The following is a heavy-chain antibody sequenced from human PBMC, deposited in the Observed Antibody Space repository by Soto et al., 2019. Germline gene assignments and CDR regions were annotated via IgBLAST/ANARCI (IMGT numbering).Heavy chain of an antibody. V-gene: IGHV3-11*06. CDR3: ARVQYIPLLTVAFDI. CDR2: ISSSSSYI. J-gene: IGHJ3*02. D-gene: IGHD4-4*01. Sequence: QVQLVESGGGLVKPGGSLRLSCAASGFTFSDYYMSWIRQAPGKGLEWVSYISSSSSYIYYADSVKGRFTISRDNAKNSLYLQMNSLRAEDTAVYYCARVQYIPLLTVAFDIWGQGTMVTVSS. CDR1: GFTFSDYY.